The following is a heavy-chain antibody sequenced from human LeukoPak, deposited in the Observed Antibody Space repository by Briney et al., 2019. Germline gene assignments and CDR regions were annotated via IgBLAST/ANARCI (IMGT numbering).Heavy chain of an antibody. CDR3: ARDRSEYYDFWSGRPGPNWYFDL. CDR1: GYTFTSYG. D-gene: IGHD3-3*01. Sequence: ASVKVSCKASGYTFTSYGISWVRQAPGQGLEWMGWISAYNGNTNYAQKLQGRVTMTTDTSTSTAYMELRSLRSDDTAVYYCARDRSEYYDFWSGRPGPNWYFDLWGRGTLVTVSS. CDR2: ISAYNGNT. V-gene: IGHV1-18*04. J-gene: IGHJ2*01.